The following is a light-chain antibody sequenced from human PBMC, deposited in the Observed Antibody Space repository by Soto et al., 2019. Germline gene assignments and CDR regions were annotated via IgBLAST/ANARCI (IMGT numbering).Light chain of an antibody. CDR2: GAS. Sequence: EIVLPQSPGTLSLSPGERATLSCRAGQSVSSKFLAWYQQKPGQAPRLLIYGASSMATGIPDRFSGRGSGADFPRTISRLEPEDFAVFFCQQYCSSPITVGQGTRLEIK. CDR1: QSVSSKF. CDR3: QQYCSSPIT. V-gene: IGKV3-20*01. J-gene: IGKJ5*01.